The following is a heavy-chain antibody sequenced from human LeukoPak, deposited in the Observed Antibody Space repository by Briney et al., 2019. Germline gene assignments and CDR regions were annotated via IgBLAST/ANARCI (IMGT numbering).Heavy chain of an antibody. Sequence: PGGSLRLSCAASGFTFSSYSMNWVRQAPGKGLEWISYISSSSNTIYYADSVKGRFTISRDNSKNTLYLQMNSLRAEDTAVYYCAKASGSYYPLFDYWGQGTLVTVSS. CDR1: GFTFSSYS. D-gene: IGHD3-10*01. CDR3: AKASGSYYPLFDY. V-gene: IGHV3-48*01. CDR2: ISSSSNTI. J-gene: IGHJ4*02.